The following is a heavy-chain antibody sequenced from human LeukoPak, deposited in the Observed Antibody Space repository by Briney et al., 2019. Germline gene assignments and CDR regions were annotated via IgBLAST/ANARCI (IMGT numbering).Heavy chain of an antibody. CDR1: GYTFTSYG. J-gene: IGHJ5*02. V-gene: IGHV1-18*01. Sequence: ASVKVSCKASGYTFTSYGVSWVRQSPGQGLEWIGWNSAYNCNTNYAQKLQGRVTMTTDTSTSTAYMELRSMRSDDTAVYYCARADRFLEWFYDPNWFDPCGQGTLVTVSS. CDR3: ARADRFLEWFYDPNWFDP. D-gene: IGHD3-3*01. CDR2: NSAYNCNT.